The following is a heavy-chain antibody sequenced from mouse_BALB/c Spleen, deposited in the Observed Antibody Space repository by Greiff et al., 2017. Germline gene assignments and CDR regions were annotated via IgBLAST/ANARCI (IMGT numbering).Heavy chain of an antibody. Sequence: VQLQQSGAELAKPGASVKMSCKASGYTFTSYWMHWVKQRPGQGLEWIGYINPSTGYTEYNQKFKDKATLTADKSSSTAYMQLSSLTSEDSAVYYCASMITTEGYAMDYWGQGTSVTVSS. CDR1: GYTFTSYW. D-gene: IGHD1-1*01. V-gene: IGHV1-7*01. CDR3: ASMITTEGYAMDY. CDR2: INPSTGYT. J-gene: IGHJ4*01.